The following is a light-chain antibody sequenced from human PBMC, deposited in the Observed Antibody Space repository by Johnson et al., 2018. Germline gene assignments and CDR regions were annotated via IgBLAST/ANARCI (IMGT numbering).Light chain of an antibody. V-gene: IGLV1-51*02. CDR3: GTWDSSLSAGKV. J-gene: IGLJ1*01. CDR2: ENN. CDR1: SSNIGNNY. Sequence: QSVLTQPPSVSAAPGQKVTISCSGSSSNIGNNYVSWYQQLPGTAPKLLIYENNKRPSGIPARFSGSKSGTSATLAITGLHTGDEADYYCGTWDSSLSAGKVFGTGTKVTVL.